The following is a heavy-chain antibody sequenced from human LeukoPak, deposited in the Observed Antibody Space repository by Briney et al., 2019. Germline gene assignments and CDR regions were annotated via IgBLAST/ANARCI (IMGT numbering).Heavy chain of an antibody. CDR1: GYTFTSYA. V-gene: IGHV1-3*01. CDR3: ARDSQAVTTLYYYYYYMDV. CDR2: INAGNGNT. Sequence: ASVKVSCKASGYTFTSYAMHWVRQAPGQRLEWMGWINAGNGNTKYSQEFQGRVTITRDTSTSTAYMELRSLRSDDTAVYYCARDSQAVTTLYYYYYYMDVWGKGTTVTVSS. D-gene: IGHD4-17*01. J-gene: IGHJ6*03.